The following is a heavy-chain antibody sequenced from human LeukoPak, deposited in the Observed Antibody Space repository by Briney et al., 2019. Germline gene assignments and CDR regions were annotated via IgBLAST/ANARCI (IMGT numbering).Heavy chain of an antibody. CDR3: AGGSSSPFDY. V-gene: IGHV1-69*05. CDR1: GGTFSSYA. J-gene: IGHJ4*02. Sequence: GASVKVSCKASGGTFSSYAISWVRQAPGQGLEWMGGIIPIFGTANYAQKFQGRVTITTDESTSTAYMELSSLTSEDTAVYYCAGGSSSPFDYWGQGTLVTVSS. CDR2: IIPIFGTA. D-gene: IGHD6-6*01.